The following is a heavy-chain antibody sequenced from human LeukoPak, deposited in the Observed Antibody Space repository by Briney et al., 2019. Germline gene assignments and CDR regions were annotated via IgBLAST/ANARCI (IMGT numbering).Heavy chain of an antibody. CDR1: GYTFTSYD. Sequence: ASVKVSCKASGYTFTSYDINWVRQATGQGLEWMGWMNPNSGNTGYAQKFQGRATMTRNTSISTAYMELSSLRSEDTAVYYCARVAHLYYDSSGYYYAYWGQGTLVTVSS. CDR2: MNPNSGNT. D-gene: IGHD3-22*01. J-gene: IGHJ4*02. CDR3: ARVAHLYYDSSGYYYAY. V-gene: IGHV1-8*01.